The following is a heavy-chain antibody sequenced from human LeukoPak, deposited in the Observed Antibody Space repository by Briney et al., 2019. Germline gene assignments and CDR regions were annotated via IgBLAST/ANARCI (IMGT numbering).Heavy chain of an antibody. CDR3: ARGTPPFGIAARKFDY. CDR2: INPNSGGT. D-gene: IGHD6-6*01. CDR1: GYTFTGYY. V-gene: IGHV1-2*02. J-gene: IGHJ4*02. Sequence: GASVKVSRKASGYTFTGYYMHWVRQAPGQGLEWMGWINPNSGGTNYAQKFQGRVTMTRDTSISTAYMELSRLRSDDTAVYYCARGTPPFGIAARKFDYWGQGTLVTVSS.